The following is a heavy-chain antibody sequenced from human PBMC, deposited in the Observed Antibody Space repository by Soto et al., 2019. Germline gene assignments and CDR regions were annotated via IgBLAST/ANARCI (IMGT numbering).Heavy chain of an antibody. CDR2: INWNGGST. CDR3: VRGYRIAVAATLAY. J-gene: IGHJ4*02. V-gene: IGHV3-20*04. Sequence: GGSLRLSCAASGFTFDDYGMSWVRQAPGKGLEWVSGINWNGGSTGYADSVKGRFTISRDNAKNSLYLQMNSLRAEDTALYYCVRGYRIAVAATLAYCGQGTLVPVSS. CDR1: GFTFDDYG. D-gene: IGHD6-19*01.